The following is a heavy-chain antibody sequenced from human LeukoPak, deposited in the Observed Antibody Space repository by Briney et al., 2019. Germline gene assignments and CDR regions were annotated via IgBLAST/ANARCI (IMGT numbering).Heavy chain of an antibody. Sequence: SETLSLTCSVSGGSISSYYWSWIRQPPGKGLEWIGYIYYSGSTNYNPSLKSRVTISVDTSKNQFSLKLSSVTAADTAVYYCARGSYDFWSGYFAYWGQGTLVTVSS. CDR3: ARGSYDFWSGYFAY. V-gene: IGHV4-59*01. D-gene: IGHD3-3*01. CDR2: IYYSGST. J-gene: IGHJ4*02. CDR1: GGSISSYY.